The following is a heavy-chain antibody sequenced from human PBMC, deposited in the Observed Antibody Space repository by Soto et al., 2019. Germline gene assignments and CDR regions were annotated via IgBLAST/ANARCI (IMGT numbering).Heavy chain of an antibody. V-gene: IGHV4-59*01. D-gene: IGHD6-13*01. CDR2: IYHTGST. Sequence: QVQLQESGPGLVKPSETLSLTCTVSGGSSSSYYLNWIRQPPGKGLEWVGHIYHTGSTNYNPSLKRRVPISVDTSKNQCSLRLSSVTAADTAVYYCARQEGSSWFHTPFDYWGQGTLVTVSS. CDR1: GGSSSSYY. CDR3: ARQEGSSWFHTPFDY. J-gene: IGHJ4*02.